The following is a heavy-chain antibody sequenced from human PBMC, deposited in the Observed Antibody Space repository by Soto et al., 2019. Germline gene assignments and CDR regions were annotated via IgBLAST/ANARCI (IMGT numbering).Heavy chain of an antibody. CDR2: IYYSGST. J-gene: IGHJ4*02. Sequence: SETLSLTCTVSGGSISSGGYYWSWIHQHPGKGLEWIGYIYYSGSTYYNPSLKSRVTISVDTSKNQFSLKLSSVTAADTAVYYCARDAGLAAAPPPPNFAYRGQGTPVPVSS. D-gene: IGHD6-13*01. CDR1: GGSISSGGYY. CDR3: ARDAGLAAAPPPPNFAY. V-gene: IGHV4-31*03.